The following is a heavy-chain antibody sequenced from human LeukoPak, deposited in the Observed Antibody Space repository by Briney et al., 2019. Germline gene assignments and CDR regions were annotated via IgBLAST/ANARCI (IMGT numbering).Heavy chain of an antibody. J-gene: IGHJ6*04. CDR2: INPNSGGT. D-gene: IGHD4-17*01. CDR1: GYTFTGYY. V-gene: IGHV1-2*02. CDR3: ARANYGDYPGGYYGMDV. Sequence: ASVKVSCKASGYTFTGYYMHWVRQAPGQGLEWMGWINPNSGGTNYAQKFQGRVTMTRDTSISTAYMELSRLRSDDTAVYYCARANYGDYPGGYYGMDVWGKGTTVTVSS.